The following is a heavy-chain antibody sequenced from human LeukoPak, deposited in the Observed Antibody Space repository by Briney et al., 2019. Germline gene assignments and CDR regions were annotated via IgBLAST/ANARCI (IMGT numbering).Heavy chain of an antibody. J-gene: IGHJ4*02. D-gene: IGHD3-22*01. CDR2: IGWNSGSI. CDR3: AKADYYDSSGYLDY. CDR1: GFTFDDYA. Sequence: GGSLRLSCAASGFTFDDYAMHWVRQAPGKGLEWVSGIGWNSGSIGYADSVKGRFTISRDNAKNSLYLQMNSLRAEDTALYYCAKADYYDSSGYLDYWGQGTLVTVSS. V-gene: IGHV3-9*01.